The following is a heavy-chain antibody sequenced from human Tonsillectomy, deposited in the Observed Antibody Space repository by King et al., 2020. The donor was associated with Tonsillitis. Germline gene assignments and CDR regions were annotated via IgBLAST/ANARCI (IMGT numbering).Heavy chain of an antibody. Sequence: QVQLVESGGGVVQPGRSLRLSCAASGFTFSSYAMHWVRQAPGKGLEWVTLISYDGTNKYYADSVKGRFTISRDNSKNTLYLQMNSLRAEDTAVYYCASSLLWFGELGRDYWGQGTLVTVSS. CDR3: ASSLLWFGELGRDY. J-gene: IGHJ4*02. CDR1: GFTFSSYA. V-gene: IGHV3-30*04. D-gene: IGHD3-10*01. CDR2: ISYDGTNK.